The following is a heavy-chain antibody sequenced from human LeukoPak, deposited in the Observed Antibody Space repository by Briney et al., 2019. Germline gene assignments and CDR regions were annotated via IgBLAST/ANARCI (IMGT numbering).Heavy chain of an antibody. CDR1: GCTFSSYA. CDR2: IIPIFGTA. Sequence: ASVKVSCKASGCTFSSYAISWVRQAPGQGLEWMGRIIPIFGTANYAQKFQGRVTITTDESTSTAYMELSSLRSEDTAVYHCARVGYSSGWYFDYWGQGTLVTVSS. CDR3: ARVGYSSGWYFDY. J-gene: IGHJ4*02. D-gene: IGHD6-19*01. V-gene: IGHV1-69*05.